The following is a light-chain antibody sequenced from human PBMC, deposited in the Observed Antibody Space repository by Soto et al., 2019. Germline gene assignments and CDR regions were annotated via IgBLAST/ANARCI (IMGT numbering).Light chain of an antibody. CDR2: GAS. CDR1: QSVSSSY. CDR3: QQRSNWPIT. J-gene: IGKJ5*01. V-gene: IGKV3D-20*02. Sequence: EIVLTQTPGTLSLSPGERATLSCRASQSVSSSYLAWFQKKPGQAPRLLIYGASSRATGIPDRFSGSGSGTDFTLTISRLEPEDFVVYYCQQRSNWPITFGQGTRLEIK.